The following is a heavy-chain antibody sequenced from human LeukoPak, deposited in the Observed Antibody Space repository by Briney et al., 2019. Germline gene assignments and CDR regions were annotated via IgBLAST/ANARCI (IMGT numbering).Heavy chain of an antibody. Sequence: GESLKISCKGSGYSFTTYWIAWVRQMPGKGLEWMGIIYPRDSDIRYSPPFQGQVTISADKSISTAYLQWNSLKASDTAMYYCARMIGLGEVSPYFDYWGQGSLATVSS. CDR1: GYSFTTYW. CDR3: ARMIGLGEVSPYFDY. J-gene: IGHJ4*02. CDR2: IYPRDSDI. D-gene: IGHD3-16*02. V-gene: IGHV5-51*01.